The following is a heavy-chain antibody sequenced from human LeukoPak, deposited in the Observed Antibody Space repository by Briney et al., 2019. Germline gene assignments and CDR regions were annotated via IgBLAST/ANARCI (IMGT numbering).Heavy chain of an antibody. V-gene: IGHV1-2*06. Sequence: ASVKVSCKASGYTLTDYYLHWVRQAPGQGLEWMGRINPNSGDTNYAQEFQGRVTMTRDTSISTACMELSRLRSDDTAVYFCARDLPSTSNWELDYWGQGTLVTVSS. J-gene: IGHJ4*02. CDR3: ARDLPSTSNWELDY. D-gene: IGHD7-27*01. CDR1: GYTLTDYY. CDR2: INPNSGDT.